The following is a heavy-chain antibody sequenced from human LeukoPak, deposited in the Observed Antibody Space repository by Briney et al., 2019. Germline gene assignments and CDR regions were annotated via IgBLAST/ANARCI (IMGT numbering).Heavy chain of an antibody. CDR3: AREEKSSGWIGR. CDR1: GDSVSSNSAA. Sequence: SQTLSLTCAISGDSVSSNSAAWDWLRQSPSRGLEWLGRTYYRSKWYNDYAVSVKSRITINPDTSKNQFSLQLNSVTPEDTAVYYCAREEKSSGWIGRWGQGTLVTVSS. V-gene: IGHV6-1*01. J-gene: IGHJ4*02. D-gene: IGHD6-19*01. CDR2: TYYRSKWYN.